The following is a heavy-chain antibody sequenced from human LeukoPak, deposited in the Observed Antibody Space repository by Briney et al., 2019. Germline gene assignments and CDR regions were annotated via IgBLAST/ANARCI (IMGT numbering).Heavy chain of an antibody. Sequence: SETLSLTCTVSGGSISSYYWSWIRQPPGKGLEWIGYIYYSGSTNYNPSLKSRVTISVDTSKNQFSLKLSSVTAADTAVYYCARVTTPEGFYFDYWGQGTLVTVSS. CDR1: GGSISSYY. J-gene: IGHJ4*02. CDR3: ARVTTPEGFYFDY. V-gene: IGHV4-59*01. D-gene: IGHD4-17*01. CDR2: IYYSGST.